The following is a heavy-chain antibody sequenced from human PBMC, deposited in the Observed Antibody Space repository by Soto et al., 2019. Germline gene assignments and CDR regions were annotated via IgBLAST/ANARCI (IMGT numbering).Heavy chain of an antibody. CDR2: FNPNSGDT. D-gene: IGHD6-19*01. Sequence: SVKVSCKASGYIFTAYSMHWVRQAPGQGLEWVGWFNPNSGDTIYAQKFQGRVTLTGDTSISTAYMELYSLTSDDTAVYYCAREASAVISLDYWGQGTLVTVSS. CDR3: AREASAVISLDY. V-gene: IGHV1-2*02. J-gene: IGHJ4*02. CDR1: GYIFTAYS.